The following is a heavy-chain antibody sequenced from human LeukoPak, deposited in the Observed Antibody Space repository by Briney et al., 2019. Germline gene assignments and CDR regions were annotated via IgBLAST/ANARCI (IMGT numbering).Heavy chain of an antibody. CDR1: GYTFTGYY. V-gene: IGHV1-2*02. CDR3: ARMVGTTAYYYMDV. J-gene: IGHJ6*03. Sequence: ASVKVSCKASGYTFTGYYMHWVRQAPGQGLEWMGWINPNSGGTNYAQKFQGRVTMTRDTSISTAYIELRSLRSDDTAVYYCARMVGTTAYYYMDVWGKGTTVTVSS. D-gene: IGHD2-21*02. CDR2: INPNSGGT.